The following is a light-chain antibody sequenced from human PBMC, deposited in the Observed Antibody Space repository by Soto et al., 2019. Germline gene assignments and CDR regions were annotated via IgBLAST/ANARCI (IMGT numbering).Light chain of an antibody. CDR2: DAS. V-gene: IGKV1-5*01. CDR1: QSVSTW. J-gene: IGKJ1*01. Sequence: DIQMTQSPSTLSASVGDGVALTYRASQSVSTWLAWYQQKPGKAPKLLIYDASRLASGVPSRFSGSGSGTEFALTISSLHPDDFATYHCQQYHRYSTFGQGTKVAI. CDR3: QQYHRYST.